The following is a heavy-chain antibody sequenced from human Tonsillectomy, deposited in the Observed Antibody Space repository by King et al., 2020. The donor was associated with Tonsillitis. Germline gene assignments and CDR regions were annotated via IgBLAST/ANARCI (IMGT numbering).Heavy chain of an antibody. CDR2: ISGSGADT. D-gene: IGHD5-12*01. Sequence: VQLVESGGGLVQPGGSLRLSCAAWGFSFSSYAMTWFRQAPGKRLEWVSGISGSGADTYYADSAKGRFTISRDNSKNTLYLQMNSLRVEDTAVYFCAKDGPEVTTMQGFFDYWGQGTLVTVSS. V-gene: IGHV3-23*04. CDR3: AKDGPEVTTMQGFFDY. CDR1: GFSFSSYA. J-gene: IGHJ4*02.